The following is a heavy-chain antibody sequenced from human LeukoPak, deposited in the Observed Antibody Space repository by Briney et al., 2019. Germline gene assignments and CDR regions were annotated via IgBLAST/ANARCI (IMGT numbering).Heavy chain of an antibody. D-gene: IGHD3-16*02. CDR2: ISAYNGNT. CDR3: ASSVLVYDYVWGSYRPNWFDP. CDR1: GYTFTSYG. V-gene: IGHV1-18*01. J-gene: IGHJ5*02. Sequence: ASVKVSCKASGYTFTSYGISWVRQAPGQGLEWMGWISAYNGNTNYAQKLQGRVTLTTDTSTSTAYMELRSLRSDDTAVYYCASSVLVYDYVWGSYRPNWFDPWGQGTLVTVSP.